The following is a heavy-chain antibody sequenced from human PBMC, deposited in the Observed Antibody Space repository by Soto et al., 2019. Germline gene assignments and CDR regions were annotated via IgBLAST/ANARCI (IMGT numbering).Heavy chain of an antibody. J-gene: IGHJ4*02. Sequence: APVKVSCKVSGYTLTELSMHWVRHAPGKGLEWMGGFDPEDGETIYAQKSQGRVSMTEDTSTGTAYMELSSLRSEDTAVYYCATDYRYEYSSSAALFDYWGQGTLVTVSS. CDR2: FDPEDGET. V-gene: IGHV1-24*01. D-gene: IGHD6-6*01. CDR1: GYTLTELS. CDR3: ATDYRYEYSSSAALFDY.